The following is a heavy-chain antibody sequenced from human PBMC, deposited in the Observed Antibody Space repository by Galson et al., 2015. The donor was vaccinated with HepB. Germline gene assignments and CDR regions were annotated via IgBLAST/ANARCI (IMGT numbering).Heavy chain of an antibody. J-gene: IGHJ4*02. V-gene: IGHV3-53*04. CDR2: TYSGGST. Sequence: SLRLSCAASGFTVSSNYMSWVRQAPGKGLEWVSVTYSGGSTYYADSVKGRFTISRHNSKNTLYLQMNSLRPEDTAVYYCASSSDYVPYYFDYWGQGTLVTVSS. D-gene: IGHD5-12*01. CDR1: GFTVSSNY. CDR3: ASSSDYVPYYFDY.